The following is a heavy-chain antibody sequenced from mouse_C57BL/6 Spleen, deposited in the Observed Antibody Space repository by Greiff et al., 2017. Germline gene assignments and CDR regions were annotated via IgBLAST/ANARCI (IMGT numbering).Heavy chain of an antibody. J-gene: IGHJ2*01. V-gene: IGHV1-64*01. D-gene: IGHD4-1*01. CDR3: ARWLGRDYFDY. Sequence: VKLQQPGAELVKPGASVKLSCKASGYTFTSYWMHWVKQRPGQGLEWIGMIHPNSGSTNYNEKFKSKATLTVDKSSSTAYMQLSSLTSEDSAVYYCARWLGRDYFDYWGQGTTLTVSS. CDR1: GYTFTSYW. CDR2: IHPNSGST.